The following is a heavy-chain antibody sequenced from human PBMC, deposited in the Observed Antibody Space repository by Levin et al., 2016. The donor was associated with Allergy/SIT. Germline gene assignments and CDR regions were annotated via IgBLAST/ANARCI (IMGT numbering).Heavy chain of an antibody. CDR2: ITSTSANI. D-gene: IGHD5/OR15-5a*01. Sequence: GESLKISCAASGFPFTNYIMNWVRQAPGKGLEWVSSITSTSANIFYADSLRGRFTVSRDNAKNSLFLQMNSLRAEDTAIYYCARSVPSDVSIRYFYYYMDVWGKGTTVTVSS. J-gene: IGHJ6*03. CDR1: GFPFTNYI. V-gene: IGHV3-21*04. CDR3: ARSVPSDVSIRYFYYYMDV.